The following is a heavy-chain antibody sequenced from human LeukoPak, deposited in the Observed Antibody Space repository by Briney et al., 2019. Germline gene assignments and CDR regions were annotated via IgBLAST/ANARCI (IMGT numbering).Heavy chain of an antibody. J-gene: IGHJ4*02. D-gene: IGHD5-24*01. CDR2: IYYSGST. CDR3: ARAGRWLQPPLFDY. CDR1: GGSISSYY. V-gene: IGHV4-59*01. Sequence: PSETLSLTCTVSGGSISSYYWSWIRQPPGKGLEWIGYIYYSGSTNYNPSLKSRVTISVDTSKNQFSLKLSSVTAADTAVYYCARAGRWLQPPLFDYWGQGTLVTVSS.